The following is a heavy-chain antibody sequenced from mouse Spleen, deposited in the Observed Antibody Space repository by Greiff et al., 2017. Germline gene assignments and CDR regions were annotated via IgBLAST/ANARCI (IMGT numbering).Heavy chain of an antibody. CDR2: INPDGSST. CDR1: GFTFSDYY. D-gene: IGHD3-3*01. CDR3: ARRDCPYYFDY. Sequence: EVHLVESEGGLVQPGSSVKLSCTASGFTFSDYYMAWVRQVPEKGLEWVANINPDGSSTDYLDSLKSRSTISRDNAKNIQYLQMSSLKSEDTATYYCARRDCPYYFDYWGQGTTLTVSS. J-gene: IGHJ2*01. V-gene: IGHV5-16*01.